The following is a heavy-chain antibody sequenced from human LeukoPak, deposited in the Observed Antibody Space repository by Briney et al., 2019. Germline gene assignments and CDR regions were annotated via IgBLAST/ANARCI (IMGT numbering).Heavy chain of an antibody. D-gene: IGHD5-24*01. J-gene: IGHJ4*02. CDR1: GGSISSCY. CDR3: ARLQMATIPPLVDY. V-gene: IGHV4-59*08. Sequence: SETLSLTCTVSGGSISSCYWSWIRQPPGKGLEWIGYIYYSGSTNYNPSLKSRVTISVDTSKNQFSLKLSSVTAADTAVYYCARLQMATIPPLVDYWGQGTLVTVSS. CDR2: IYYSGST.